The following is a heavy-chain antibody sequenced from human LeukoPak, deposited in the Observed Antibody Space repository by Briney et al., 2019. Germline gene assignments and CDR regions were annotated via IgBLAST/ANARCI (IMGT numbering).Heavy chain of an antibody. CDR3: ARRSDYDSSGYYPFDY. V-gene: IGHV4-39*01. J-gene: IGHJ4*02. Sequence: PSETLSLTCTVSGGSISSSSYYWGWIRQPPGKGLEWIGSIYYSGSTYYNPSLKSRVTISVDTSKNQFSLKLSSVTAADTAVYYCARRSDYDSSGYYPFDYWGQGTLVTVSS. D-gene: IGHD3-22*01. CDR2: IYYSGST. CDR1: GGSISSSSYY.